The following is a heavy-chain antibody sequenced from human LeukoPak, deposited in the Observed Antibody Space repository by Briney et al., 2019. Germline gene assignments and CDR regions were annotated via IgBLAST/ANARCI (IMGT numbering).Heavy chain of an antibody. V-gene: IGHV3-15*01. J-gene: IGHJ4*02. D-gene: IGHD1/OR15-1a*01. CDR2: IKTKTDGGTT. CDR3: NTYKSGTMY. CDR1: GFTFSSYG. Sequence: GGSLRLSCAASGFTFSSYGMHWVRQAPGKGLEWVGHIKTKTDGGTTDYAAPVKGRFTISRDDSKNTLYLQMNSLNTEDTAVYYCNTYKSGTMYWGQGTLVTVSS.